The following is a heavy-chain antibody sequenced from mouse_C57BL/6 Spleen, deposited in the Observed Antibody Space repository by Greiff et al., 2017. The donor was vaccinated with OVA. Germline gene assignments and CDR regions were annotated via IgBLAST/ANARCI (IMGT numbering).Heavy chain of an antibody. CDR3: ARRVVVPLRGYAMDY. Sequence: VKLQESGAELVRPGTSVKVSCKASGYAFTNYLIEWVKQRPGQGLEWIGVINPGSGGTNYNEKFKGTATLTADKSSSTAYMQLSSLTSEDSAVYFFARRVVVPLRGYAMDYWGPGTSVTVAS. CDR1: GYAFTNYL. J-gene: IGHJ4*01. D-gene: IGHD1-3*01. CDR2: INPGSGGT. V-gene: IGHV1-54*01.